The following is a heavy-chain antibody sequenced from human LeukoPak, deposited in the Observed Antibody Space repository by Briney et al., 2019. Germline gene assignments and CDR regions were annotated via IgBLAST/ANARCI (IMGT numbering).Heavy chain of an antibody. Sequence: SETLSLTCTVSGGSISSSSYYWGWIRQPPGKGLEWIGSIYYSGSTYYNPSLKSRVTISVDTSKNQFSLKLSSVTAADTAVYYCARPYSSGWVGETNFDYWGQGTLVTVSS. CDR3: ARPYSSGWVGETNFDY. CDR1: GGSISSSSYY. J-gene: IGHJ4*02. V-gene: IGHV4-39*01. D-gene: IGHD6-19*01. CDR2: IYYSGST.